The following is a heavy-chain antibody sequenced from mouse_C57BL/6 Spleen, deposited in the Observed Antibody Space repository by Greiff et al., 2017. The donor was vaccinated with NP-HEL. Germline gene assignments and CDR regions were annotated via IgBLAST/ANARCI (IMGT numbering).Heavy chain of an antibody. Sequence: EVKVVESGGGLVKPGGSLKLSRAASGFTFSSYAMSWVRQTPEKRLEWVATISDGGSYTYYPDNVKGRFTISRDNAKNNLYLQMSHLKSEDTAMYYCARAGDVYAMDYWGQGTSVTVSS. D-gene: IGHD3-3*01. CDR3: ARAGDVYAMDY. J-gene: IGHJ4*01. CDR2: ISDGGSYT. V-gene: IGHV5-4*03. CDR1: GFTFSSYA.